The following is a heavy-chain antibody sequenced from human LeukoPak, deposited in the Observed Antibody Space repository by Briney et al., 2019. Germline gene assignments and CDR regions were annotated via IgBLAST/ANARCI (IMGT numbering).Heavy chain of an antibody. D-gene: IGHD3-9*01. V-gene: IGHV3-48*03. J-gene: IGHJ4*02. Sequence: GSLRLSCAASGFTFSSYEMNWVRQAPGKGLEWVSYISSSGSTIYYADSVKGRFTISRDNAKNSLYLQMNSLRAEDTAVYYCARDRAVLTGYYNSEAYWGQGTLVTVSS. CDR1: GFTFSSYE. CDR2: ISSSGSTI. CDR3: ARDRAVLTGYYNSEAY.